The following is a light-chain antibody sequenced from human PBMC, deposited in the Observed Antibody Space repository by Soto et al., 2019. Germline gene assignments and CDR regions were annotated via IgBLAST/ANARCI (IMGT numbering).Light chain of an antibody. CDR3: QSYDSSLNGGV. V-gene: IGLV1-40*01. CDR2: GNS. J-gene: IGLJ3*02. Sequence: QSVLTQPPSVSGAPGQRVTISCTGSSSNIGAGYDVHWYQQLPGTAPKLLIYGNSNRPSGVPDRFSGSKSGTSASLATTGLQAEDEADYYCQSYDSSLNGGVFGGGTKLTVL. CDR1: SSNIGAGYD.